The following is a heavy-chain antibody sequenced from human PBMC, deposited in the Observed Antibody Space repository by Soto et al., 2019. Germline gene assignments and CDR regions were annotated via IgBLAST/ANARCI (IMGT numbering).Heavy chain of an antibody. D-gene: IGHD6-13*01. J-gene: IGHJ4*02. CDR3: AKGSAAGPYYFDY. CDR2: ISGSGGST. CDR1: GFTFSSDA. Sequence: PGGSLRLSCAASGFTFSSDAMSWVRQAPGKGLEWVSAISGSGGSTYYADSVKGRFTISRDNSKNTLYLQMNSLRAEDTAVYYCAKGSAAGPYYFDYWGQGTLVTVSS. V-gene: IGHV3-23*01.